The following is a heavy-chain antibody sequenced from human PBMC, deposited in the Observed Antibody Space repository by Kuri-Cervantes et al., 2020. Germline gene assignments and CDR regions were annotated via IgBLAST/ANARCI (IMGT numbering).Heavy chain of an antibody. V-gene: IGHV3-21*01. CDR2: ISSSSSYI. CDR1: GFTFSSYS. J-gene: IGHJ4*02. CDR3: ARGRQTFYGSGSYFTHLRFDY. Sequence: LSLTCAASGFTFSSYSMNWVRQAPGKGLEWVSSISSSSSYIYYADSVKGRFTISRDNAKNSLYLQMNSLRAEDTAVYYCARGRQTFYGSGSYFTHLRFDYWGQGTLVTVSS. D-gene: IGHD3-10*01.